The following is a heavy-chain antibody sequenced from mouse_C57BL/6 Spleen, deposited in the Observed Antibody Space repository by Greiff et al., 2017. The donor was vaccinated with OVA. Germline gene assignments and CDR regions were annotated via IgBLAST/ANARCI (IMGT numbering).Heavy chain of an antibody. Sequence: VKLMESGPGLVQPSQSLSITCTVSGFSLTSYGVHWVRQSPGKGLEWLGVIWSGGSTDYNAAFISRLSISKDNSKSQVFFKMNSLQADDTAIYYCARMGPYGNFAWFAYWGQGTLVTVSA. V-gene: IGHV2-2*01. CDR1: GFSLTSYG. J-gene: IGHJ3*01. CDR3: ARMGPYGNFAWFAY. CDR2: IWSGGST. D-gene: IGHD2-1*01.